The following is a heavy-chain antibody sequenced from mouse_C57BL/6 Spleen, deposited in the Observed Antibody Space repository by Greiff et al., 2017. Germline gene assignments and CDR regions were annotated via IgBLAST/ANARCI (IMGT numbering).Heavy chain of an antibody. Sequence: VQVVESGPELVKPGASVKISCKASGYAFSSSWMNWVKQRPGKGLEWIGRIYPGDGDTNYNGKFKGKATLTADKSSSTAYMQLSSLTSEDSAVYFCARWEGGSSSYFGVWGTGTTVTVSS. CDR2: IYPGDGDT. V-gene: IGHV1-82*01. J-gene: IGHJ1*03. CDR1: GYAFSSSW. D-gene: IGHD1-1*01. CDR3: ARWEGGSSSYFGV.